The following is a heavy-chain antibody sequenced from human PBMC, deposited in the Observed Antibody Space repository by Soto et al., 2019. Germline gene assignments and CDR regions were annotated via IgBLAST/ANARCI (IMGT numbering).Heavy chain of an antibody. CDR2: IRSKANSYAT. Sequence: GGSLRLSCAASGFTFSGSAMHWVRQASGKGLEWVGRIRSKANSYATAYAASVKGRFTISRDDSKNTAYLQMNSLKTEDTAVYYCTRAGSYYSQSYYYYYGMDVWGQGTTVTVSS. D-gene: IGHD3-10*01. J-gene: IGHJ6*02. CDR1: GFTFSGSA. CDR3: TRAGSYYSQSYYYYYGMDV. V-gene: IGHV3-73*01.